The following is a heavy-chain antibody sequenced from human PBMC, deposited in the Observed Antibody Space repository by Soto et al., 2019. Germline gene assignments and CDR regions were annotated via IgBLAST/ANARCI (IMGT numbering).Heavy chain of an antibody. CDR1: GFTFSDHY. V-gene: IGHV3-72*01. J-gene: IGHJ5*02. CDR2: TRNKANSYTT. D-gene: IGHD3-22*01. CDR3: TKNYYDSSGYDNWFDP. Sequence: LRLSCAASGFTFSDHYMDWVRQAPGKGLEWVGRTRNKANSYTTEYAASVKGRFTISRDDSKNSLYLQMNSLKTEDTAVYYFTKNYYDSSGYDNWFDPWGQGTLVTVSS.